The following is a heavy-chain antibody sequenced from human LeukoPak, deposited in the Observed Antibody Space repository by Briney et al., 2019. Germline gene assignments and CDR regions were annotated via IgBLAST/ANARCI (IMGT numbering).Heavy chain of an antibody. CDR3: ARVKRSGWWRGDWGY. CDR2: IKQDGSEK. J-gene: IGHJ4*02. D-gene: IGHD6-19*01. Sequence: PGGSLRLSCAASGFTFSSYWMSWVRQAPGKGLEWVANIKQDGSEKYYVDSVKGRFTISRDNAKNSLYLQMNSLRAEDTAVYYCARVKRSGWWRGDWGYWGQGTLVTVSS. CDR1: GFTFSSYW. V-gene: IGHV3-7*01.